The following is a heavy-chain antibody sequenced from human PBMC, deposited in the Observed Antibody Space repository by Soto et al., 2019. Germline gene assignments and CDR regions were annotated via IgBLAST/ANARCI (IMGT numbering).Heavy chain of an antibody. V-gene: IGHV5-51*01. CDR2: IFPCDSDT. CDR1: GYTFTNYW. CDR3: VRPNFGALTHFDF. J-gene: IGHJ4*02. Sequence: ESLTISCKAIGYTFTNYWIGLVRQTPGKGLEWMGIIFPCDSDTRYNPSFEGQLTVSADESISTAYLQWNTLKASDTAMYYCVRPNFGALTHFDFWGQGTLVTVYS. D-gene: IGHD3-16*01.